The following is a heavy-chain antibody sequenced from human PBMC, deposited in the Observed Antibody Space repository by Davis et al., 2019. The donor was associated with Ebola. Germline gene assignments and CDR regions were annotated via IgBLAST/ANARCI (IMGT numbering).Heavy chain of an antibody. J-gene: IGHJ6*04. CDR2: ISYDGNNK. V-gene: IGHV3-30-3*01. Sequence: GESLKISCAASGFTFSNYPMYWVRQAPGKGLEWVALISYDGNNKYYADYADSVKGRLTISKDNSKNTLYLQMNSLIAEDTAVYYCSKVVLFDYYYGMDVWGKGTTVTVSS. D-gene: IGHD3-3*01. CDR1: GFTFSNYP. CDR3: SKVVLFDYYYGMDV.